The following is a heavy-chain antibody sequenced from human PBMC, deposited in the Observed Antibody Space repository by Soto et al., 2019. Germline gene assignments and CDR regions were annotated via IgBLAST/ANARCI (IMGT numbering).Heavy chain of an antibody. V-gene: IGHV3-23*01. D-gene: IGHD4-17*01. Sequence: EVQLLESGGGLVQPGGSLRLSCAASGFTFSSFAMTWVRQAPGKGLEWVSSLTGSGDSTYYADSVKGRFTISRDNSKNTLYLQMNSLRADDTALYYCAKGTAVTPGEIAYWGQGTLVTVSS. J-gene: IGHJ4*02. CDR1: GFTFSSFA. CDR3: AKGTAVTPGEIAY. CDR2: LTGSGDST.